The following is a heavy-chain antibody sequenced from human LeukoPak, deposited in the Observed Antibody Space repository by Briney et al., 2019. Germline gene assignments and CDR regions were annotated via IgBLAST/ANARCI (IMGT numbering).Heavy chain of an antibody. CDR1: GFTFEDYA. Sequence: GGSLRLSCAASGFTFEDYAMHWVRQTPGKGLEWVSVIYSGGSTYYADSVKGRFTISRHNSKNTLYLQMNSLRAEDTAVYYCARESLGERWLADWGQGTLVTVSS. D-gene: IGHD6-19*01. CDR3: ARESLGERWLAD. CDR2: IYSGGST. J-gene: IGHJ4*02. V-gene: IGHV3-53*04.